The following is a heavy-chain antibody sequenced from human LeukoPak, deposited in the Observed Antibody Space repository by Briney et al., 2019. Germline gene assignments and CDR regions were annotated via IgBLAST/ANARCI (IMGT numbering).Heavy chain of an antibody. D-gene: IGHD2-2*01. CDR1: GGSISSGDYY. J-gene: IGHJ5*02. V-gene: IGHV4-30-4*01. Sequence: SQTLSLTCTVSGGSISSGDYYWSWIRQPPGKGLEWIGYIYYSGSTYYDPSLKSRVTISVDTSKNQFSLKLSSVTAADTAVYYCAREYCSSTSCYNWFDPWSQGTLVTVSS. CDR3: AREYCSSTSCYNWFDP. CDR2: IYYSGST.